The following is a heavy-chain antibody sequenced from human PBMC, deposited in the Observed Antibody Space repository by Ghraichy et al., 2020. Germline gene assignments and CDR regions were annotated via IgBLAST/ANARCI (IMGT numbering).Heavy chain of an antibody. CDR2: IYYSGST. CDR1: GGSISSSSYY. Sequence: SETLSLTCTVSGGSISSSSYYWGWIRQPPGKGLEWIGSIYYSGSTYYNPSLKSRVTISVDTSKNQFSLKLSSVTAADTAVYYCVNTGSGWYSYYFDYWGQGTLVTVSS. CDR3: VNTGSGWYSYYFDY. J-gene: IGHJ4*02. D-gene: IGHD6-19*01. V-gene: IGHV4-39*01.